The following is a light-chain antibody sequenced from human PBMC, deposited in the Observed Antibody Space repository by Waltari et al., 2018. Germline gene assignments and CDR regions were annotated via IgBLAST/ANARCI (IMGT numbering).Light chain of an antibody. Sequence: IVMTPSPATLSVSPGERATLPCRASQSIRTSLAWYQQTPGQPPRLLIYGASTRATGIPARFSGSGSGTEFTLTISSLQSEDFAVYYCQQYDNWPPWTFGPGTRVEVK. CDR1: QSIRTS. CDR2: GAS. V-gene: IGKV3-15*01. CDR3: QQYDNWPPWT. J-gene: IGKJ1*01.